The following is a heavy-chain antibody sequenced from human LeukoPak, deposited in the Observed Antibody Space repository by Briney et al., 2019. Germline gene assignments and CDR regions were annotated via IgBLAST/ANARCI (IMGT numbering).Heavy chain of an antibody. Sequence: GGSLRLSCAASGLSVSRNYISWVRQAPGKGLEWVSFIYTGTTTFYADSVKGRFTIPRDNSRNTVYLELNSLRVDDTAVYYCARDRGHFDYWGPGTLVTVSS. V-gene: IGHV3-53*01. J-gene: IGHJ4*02. CDR3: ARDRGHFDY. CDR1: GLSVSRNY. CDR2: IYTGTTT. D-gene: IGHD3-10*01.